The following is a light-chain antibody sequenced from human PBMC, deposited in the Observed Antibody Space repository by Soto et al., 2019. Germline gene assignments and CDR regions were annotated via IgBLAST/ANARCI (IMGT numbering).Light chain of an antibody. CDR2: EVS. V-gene: IGLV2-14*01. J-gene: IGLJ1*01. CDR1: SSGIRDYNY. CDR3: STKSPDF. Sequence: QSVLTQPASVSGSPGQSITISCTGTSSGIRDYNYVSWYQQLPGNAPKLIMYEVSNRPSGISNRFSGSKSGNTASLTISGLQAEDEADYYCSTKSPDFFGTGTKVTVL.